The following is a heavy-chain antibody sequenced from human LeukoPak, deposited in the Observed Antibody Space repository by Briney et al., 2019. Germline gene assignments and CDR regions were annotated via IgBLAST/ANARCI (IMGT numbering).Heavy chain of an antibody. Sequence: VGALRHSSAPSGVTLCSNSMNWVRHAPRERLQRVSSISCSGSYIYYADSVKGRFTTSRDTAKNSLYLQMNSLRAEDTAVYYSARDEPLSSRYVDYWGQGTLVTVSS. CDR2: ISCSGSYI. J-gene: IGHJ4*02. CDR3: ARDEPLSSRYVDY. V-gene: IGHV3-21*01. D-gene: IGHD6-13*01. CDR1: GVTLCSNS.